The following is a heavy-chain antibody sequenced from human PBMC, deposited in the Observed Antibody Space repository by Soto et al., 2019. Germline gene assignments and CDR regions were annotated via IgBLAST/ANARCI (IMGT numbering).Heavy chain of an antibody. CDR2: IWYDGSNK. Sequence: QVQLVESGGGVVQPGRSLRLSCAASGFTFSSYGMHWVRQSPGKGLVWVAVIWYDGSNKYYADSVKGRFTISRDNSKNTLYLHMNSLRAEDTAVYYCASDRVPTVTYYYYYGMDVWGQGTTVTVSS. D-gene: IGHD4-17*01. CDR1: GFTFSSYG. J-gene: IGHJ6*02. V-gene: IGHV3-33*01. CDR3: ASDRVPTVTYYYYYGMDV.